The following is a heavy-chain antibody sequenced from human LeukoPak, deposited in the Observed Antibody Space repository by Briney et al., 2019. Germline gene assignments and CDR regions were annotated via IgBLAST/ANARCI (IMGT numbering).Heavy chain of an antibody. Sequence: ASVKVSCKASGYIFTNYYLHWVRQAPGQGLEWMGWINPNSGGTNSAQKFQGRVTMTRDTSISTAYMELSRLRSDDTAVYYCARDRTIFGVAMYYFDYWGQGTLVTVSS. V-gene: IGHV1-2*02. CDR3: ARDRTIFGVAMYYFDY. CDR1: GYIFTNYY. CDR2: INPNSGGT. J-gene: IGHJ4*02. D-gene: IGHD3-3*01.